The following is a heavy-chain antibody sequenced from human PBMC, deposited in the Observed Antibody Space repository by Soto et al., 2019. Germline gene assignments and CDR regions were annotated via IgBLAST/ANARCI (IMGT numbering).Heavy chain of an antibody. CDR2: IDPSDSYT. J-gene: IGHJ6*02. Sequence: GESLKISCKGSGYSFTSYWISWVRQMPGKGVEWMGRIDPSDSYTNYSPSFQGHVTISADKSISTAYLQWSSLKASDTAMYYCARLKGDDYGDYDHYYYYYGMDVWGQGTTVTVSS. V-gene: IGHV5-10-1*01. D-gene: IGHD4-17*01. CDR1: GYSFTSYW. CDR3: ARLKGDDYGDYDHYYYYYGMDV.